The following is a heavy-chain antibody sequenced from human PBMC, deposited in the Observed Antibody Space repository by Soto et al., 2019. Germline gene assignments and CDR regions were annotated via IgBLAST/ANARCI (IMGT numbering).Heavy chain of an antibody. Sequence: SETLSLTCAVYGGSFSCYYWTWIRQAPGKGLEWIGEINHSGGTNYNSSLKSRVTISVDTSKNQFSLILYSVTAADTAVYYCARDRQYYPFWRGSQNEGPYDMDVWGQGTTVTAP. V-gene: IGHV4-34*01. CDR1: GGSFSCYY. D-gene: IGHD3-3*02. CDR2: INHSGGT. J-gene: IGHJ6*02. CDR3: ARDRQYYPFWRGSQNEGPYDMDV.